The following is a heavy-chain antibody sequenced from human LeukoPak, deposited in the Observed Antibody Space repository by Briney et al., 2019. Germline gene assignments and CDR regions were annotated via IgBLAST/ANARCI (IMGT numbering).Heavy chain of an antibody. CDR3: ARNGGGLGI. V-gene: IGHV3-48*03. CDR2: ISPSGSVM. CDR1: GFTFNSYD. J-gene: IGHJ3*02. Sequence: PGGSLRLSCAVSGFTFNSYDMVWVRQAPGKGLEWVSYISPSGSVMSYSDSVKGRFTVSRDNAKNLMYLQMSSLRAEDTAVYYCARNGGGLGIWGQGTMVTVSS. D-gene: IGHD2-15*01.